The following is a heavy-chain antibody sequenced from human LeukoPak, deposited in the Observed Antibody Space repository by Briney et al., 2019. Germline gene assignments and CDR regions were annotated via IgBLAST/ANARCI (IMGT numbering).Heavy chain of an antibody. CDR1: GYSFTSYW. Sequence: GESLKISCKGSGYSFTSYWIGWVRQMPGKGLEWMGIIYPGDSDTRYSPSFQGQVTISADKSIGTAYLQWSSLKASDTAMYYCARFRGITMVRGALDAFDIWGQGTMVTVSS. J-gene: IGHJ3*02. V-gene: IGHV5-51*01. CDR3: ARFRGITMVRGALDAFDI. CDR2: IYPGDSDT. D-gene: IGHD3-10*01.